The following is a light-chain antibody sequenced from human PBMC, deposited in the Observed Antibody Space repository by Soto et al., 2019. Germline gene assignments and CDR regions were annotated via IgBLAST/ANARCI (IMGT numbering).Light chain of an antibody. J-gene: IGKJ2*01. Sequence: DIQLTQSPSSVSASVGDRVTITCRASQAIGNFLAWYQQKPGTAPKLLIFDASSLQSGVPSRFSGSVAGTDFTLTISSLQPEDFSTYYCQHANSFPYTFGQGTKLEIK. V-gene: IGKV1-12*01. CDR1: QAIGNF. CDR3: QHANSFPYT. CDR2: DAS.